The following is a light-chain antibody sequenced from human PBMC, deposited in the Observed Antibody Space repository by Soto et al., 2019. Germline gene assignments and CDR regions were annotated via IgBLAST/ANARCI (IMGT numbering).Light chain of an antibody. CDR2: GVF. CDR3: QQYGGSPQT. CDR1: QSVASNQ. J-gene: IGKJ1*01. Sequence: EIVLTQSPDTLSLSPGERATLSCRASQSVASNQLAWYQHKSGQAPRLLIHGVFTRANGIPDRFSGSGSGTDITLTINRLEPEDFALYYCQQYGGSPQTFGQGTKVEIK. V-gene: IGKV3-20*01.